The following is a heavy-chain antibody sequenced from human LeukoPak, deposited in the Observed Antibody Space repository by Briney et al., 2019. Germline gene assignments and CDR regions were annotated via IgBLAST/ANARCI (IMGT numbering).Heavy chain of an antibody. Sequence: SETLSLTCTVSGGSISSSSYYWGWLRQPPGKGLEWIGTLYYSGTTYYNPSLKSRVTISVDTSKNQFSLKLSSVTAADTAVYYCARGPPYSGYDTYYYYYMDVWGKGTTVTVSS. CDR3: ARGPPYSGYDTYYYYYMDV. V-gene: IGHV4-39*07. CDR2: LYYSGTT. D-gene: IGHD5-12*01. CDR1: GGSISSSSYY. J-gene: IGHJ6*03.